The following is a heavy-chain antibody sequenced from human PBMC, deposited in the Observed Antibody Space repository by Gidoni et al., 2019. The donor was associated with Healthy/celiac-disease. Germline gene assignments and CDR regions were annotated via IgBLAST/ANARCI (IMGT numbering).Heavy chain of an antibody. V-gene: IGHV3-30-3*01. CDR3: ARTSYCSSTSCLGYYFDY. CDR2: ISYDGSNK. Sequence: QVQLVESGGGVVQPGRSLRLSCAASGFTFSSYAMHWVRQAPGKGLEWVAVISYDGSNKYYADSVKGRFTISRDNSKNTLYLQMNSLRAEDTAVYYCARTSYCSSTSCLGYYFDYWGQGTLVTVSS. CDR1: GFTFSSYA. D-gene: IGHD2-2*01. J-gene: IGHJ4*02.